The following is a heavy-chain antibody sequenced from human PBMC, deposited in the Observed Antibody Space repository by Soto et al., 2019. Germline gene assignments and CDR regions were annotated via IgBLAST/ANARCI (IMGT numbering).Heavy chain of an antibody. J-gene: IGHJ4*02. D-gene: IGHD3-10*01. CDR1: GFALSDYA. CDR3: ARDLLAAYSHSGMIDY. CDR2: ISYDGSEK. Sequence: QPGGSLRLSCEASGFALSDYAMHWVRQAPGEGLEWVAIISYDGSEKKYADSVKGRFTISRDNSKDTVYLQMSSLTGNDTAVYYCARDLLAAYSHSGMIDYWGQGSLVTAPQ. V-gene: IGHV3-30*14.